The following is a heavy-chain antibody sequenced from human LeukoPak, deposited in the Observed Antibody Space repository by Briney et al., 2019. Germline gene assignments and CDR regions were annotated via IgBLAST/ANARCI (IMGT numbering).Heavy chain of an antibody. CDR3: AKDMNSWRDGSGLGDYFDY. D-gene: IGHD6-19*01. J-gene: IGHJ4*02. CDR1: GFTFSSYA. CDR2: TSGSGRSI. V-gene: IGHV3-23*01. Sequence: GGSLRLSCAASGFTFSSYAMSWVRQAPGKGLEWVSGTSGSGRSIHYADSVKGRFTISRDNSKNTLYLQMNSLRADDTTVYYCAKDMNSWRDGSGLGDYFDYWGQGTLVTVSS.